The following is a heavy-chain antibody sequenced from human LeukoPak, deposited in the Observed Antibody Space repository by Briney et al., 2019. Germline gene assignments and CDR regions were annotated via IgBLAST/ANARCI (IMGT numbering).Heavy chain of an antibody. CDR3: ARALGVVVPAHWFDP. V-gene: IGHV4-31*03. D-gene: IGHD2-2*01. Sequence: SQTLSLTCTVSGGSITSGGYYWSWIRQHPGKGLEWIGYIYYSGSTYYHPSLKSRVTISVDTSKNQFSLKLSSVTAADTAVYYCARALGVVVPAHWFDPWGQGTLVTVSS. CDR1: GGSITSGGYY. J-gene: IGHJ5*02. CDR2: IYYSGST.